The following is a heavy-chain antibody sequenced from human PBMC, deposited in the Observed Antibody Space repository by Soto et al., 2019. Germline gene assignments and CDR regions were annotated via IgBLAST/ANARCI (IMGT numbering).Heavy chain of an antibody. CDR1: GGSFSGYY. J-gene: IGHJ3*02. Sequence: QVQLQQWGAGLLKPSETLSLTCAVYGGSFSGYYWSWIRQPPGKGLEWIGEINHSGSTNYNPSLNSRVTILVDTSKNQFSLKLSSVTATDTAVYYRASGVPIAAAGLDAFDIWGQGTMVTVSS. CDR2: INHSGST. V-gene: IGHV4-34*01. CDR3: ASGVPIAAAGLDAFDI. D-gene: IGHD6-13*01.